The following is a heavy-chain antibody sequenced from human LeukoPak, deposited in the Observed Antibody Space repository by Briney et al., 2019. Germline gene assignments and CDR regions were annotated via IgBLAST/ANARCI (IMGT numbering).Heavy chain of an antibody. CDR2: INHSGST. J-gene: IGHJ6*02. D-gene: IGHD3-22*01. CDR1: GGSFSGYY. Sequence: PSETLSLTCAVYGGSFSGYYWSWIRQPPGKGLEWIGEINHSGSTNYNPSLKSRVTISVDTSKNQSSLKLSSVTAADTAVYYCATPSGHSSGYPNYYYYGMDVWGQGTTVTVSS. CDR3: ATPSGHSSGYPNYYYYGMDV. V-gene: IGHV4-34*01.